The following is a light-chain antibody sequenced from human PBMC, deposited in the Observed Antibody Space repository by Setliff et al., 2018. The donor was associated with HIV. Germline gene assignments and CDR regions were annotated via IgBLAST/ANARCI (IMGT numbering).Light chain of an antibody. V-gene: IGLV2-23*02. J-gene: IGLJ1*01. CDR3: CSYAGSSTYG. CDR2: EVS. CDR1: SSDVGGYNL. Sequence: QSALTQPPSASGSPGQSVTISCTGTSSDVGGYNLVSWYQHHPGKAPKLMIYEVSKRPSGVSNRFSGSKSGNTASLTISGLQAEDGADYYCCSYAGSSTYGFGTGTKGTVL.